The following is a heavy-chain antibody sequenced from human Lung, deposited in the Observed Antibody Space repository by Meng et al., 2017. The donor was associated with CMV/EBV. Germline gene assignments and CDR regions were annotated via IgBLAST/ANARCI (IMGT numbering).Heavy chain of an antibody. D-gene: IGHD1-7*01. V-gene: IGHV4-34*01. Sequence: SETLSLTCAVYGGSFSGYYWSWIRQPPGKGLEWIGEINHSGSTNYNPSLKSRVTISVDTSKNQFSLKLSSATAADTAVYYCARGAWNYVGVFDYWGQGTLVXISS. CDR3: ARGAWNYVGVFDY. CDR2: INHSGST. CDR1: GGSFSGYY. J-gene: IGHJ4*02.